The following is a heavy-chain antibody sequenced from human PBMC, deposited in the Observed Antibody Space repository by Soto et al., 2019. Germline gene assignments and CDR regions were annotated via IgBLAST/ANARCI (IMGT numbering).Heavy chain of an antibody. D-gene: IGHD5-18*01. J-gene: IGHJ4*02. V-gene: IGHV3-23*01. Sequence: PGGSLRLSCAPSGFTFSTYAMSWVRQAPGKGLEWVSAISGSGGSTYSADSVMGRFTISRDNSKNTLYLQMNSLRAEDTAVYYCAKEKGEMATAIGYFDYWGQGTLVTVSS. CDR3: AKEKGEMATAIGYFDY. CDR1: GFTFSTYA. CDR2: ISGSGGST.